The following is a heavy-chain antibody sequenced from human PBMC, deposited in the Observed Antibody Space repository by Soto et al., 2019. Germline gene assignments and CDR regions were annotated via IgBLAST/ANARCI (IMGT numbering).Heavy chain of an antibody. J-gene: IGHJ4*02. CDR2: IYYSGST. CDR3: VRVHSPYGSGPFDY. CDR1: GGSITSYY. Sequence: PSETLSLTCTVSGGSITSYYWSWIRQPPGKGLEWIGYIYYSGSTNYNPSLKSRVTISLDTSKNQFSLKLSSVTAADTAVYYCVRVHSPYGSGPFDYWGQGTLVTVSS. D-gene: IGHD3-10*01. V-gene: IGHV4-59*01.